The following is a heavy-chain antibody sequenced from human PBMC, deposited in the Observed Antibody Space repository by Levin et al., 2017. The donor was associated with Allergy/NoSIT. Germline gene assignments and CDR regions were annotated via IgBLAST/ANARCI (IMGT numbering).Heavy chain of an antibody. CDR1: GFTFSSYA. J-gene: IGHJ1*01. D-gene: IGHD3-10*01. V-gene: IGHV3-33*01. Sequence: GGSLRLSCAASGFTFSSYAMHWVRQAPGKGLEWVAMIWYDGSKKYYADSVQGRFSISRDNSKNTLYLQTNSLRAEDPAVYHGTRELCDYYGSGGGCPSPKDKRGYFQHWGQGTLVTVSS. CDR2: IWYDGSKK. CDR3: TRELCDYYGSGGGCPSPKDKRGYFQH.